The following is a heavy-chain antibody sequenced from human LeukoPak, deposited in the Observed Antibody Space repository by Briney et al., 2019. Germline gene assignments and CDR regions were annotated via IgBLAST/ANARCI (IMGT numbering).Heavy chain of an antibody. J-gene: IGHJ4*02. Sequence: GASVKVSCKVSGYTLTELSMHWVRQAPGKGLEWMGGFDPEDGETIYAQKFQGRVTMTENTSTDTAYMELSSLRSEDTAVYYCAIRDGYNLGVVIDVVWGQGTLVTVSS. CDR3: AIRDGYNLGVVIDVV. V-gene: IGHV1-24*01. CDR1: GYTLTELS. D-gene: IGHD5-24*01. CDR2: FDPEDGET.